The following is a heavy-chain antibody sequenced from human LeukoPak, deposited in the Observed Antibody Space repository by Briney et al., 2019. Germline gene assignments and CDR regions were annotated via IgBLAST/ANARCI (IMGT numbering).Heavy chain of an antibody. D-gene: IGHD6-19*01. J-gene: IGHJ4*02. Sequence: ASVKVSCKASGYTFTGYYMHWVRQAPGQGPEWMGWINPNSGGTNYAQKFQGRVTMTRDTSISTAYMELSRLRSDDTAVYYCARGSGWYPPDDYWGQGTLVTVSS. CDR3: ARGSGWYPPDDY. V-gene: IGHV1-2*02. CDR2: INPNSGGT. CDR1: GYTFTGYY.